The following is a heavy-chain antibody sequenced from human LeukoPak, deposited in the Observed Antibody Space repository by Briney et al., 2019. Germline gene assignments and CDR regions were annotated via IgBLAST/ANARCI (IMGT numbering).Heavy chain of an antibody. CDR1: GFTFSDYY. V-gene: IGHV3-11*01. CDR3: AKIASSSSQPY. J-gene: IGHJ4*02. Sequence: PGGSLRLSCAASGFTFSDYYMSWIRQAPGKGLERVSYISSSGSTIYYADSVKGRFTISRDNAKNSLYLQMNSLRAEDTAVYYCAKIASSSSQPYWGQGTLVSVSS. CDR2: ISSSGSTI. D-gene: IGHD6-13*01.